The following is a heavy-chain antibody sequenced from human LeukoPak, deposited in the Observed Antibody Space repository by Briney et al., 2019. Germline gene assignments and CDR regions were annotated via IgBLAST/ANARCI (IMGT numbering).Heavy chain of an antibody. V-gene: IGHV3-15*01. Sequence: GGSLRLSCAASGLTFSDAWMSWVRQAPGKGLEWVGRIKRKTDGGTTDYAAPVKGRFTISRDDSKNTLYLQMNSLKTEDTAVYYCTTSPYDSSGYADYWGQGTLVTVSS. CDR1: GLTFSDAW. CDR2: IKRKTDGGTT. D-gene: IGHD3-22*01. CDR3: TTSPYDSSGYADY. J-gene: IGHJ4*02.